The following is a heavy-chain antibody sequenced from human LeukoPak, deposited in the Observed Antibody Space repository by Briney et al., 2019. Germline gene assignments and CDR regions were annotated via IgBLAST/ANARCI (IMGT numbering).Heavy chain of an antibody. CDR3: ARLSIAARPMPKKKTNTFDI. J-gene: IGHJ3*02. CDR2: IKQDGSEK. D-gene: IGHD6-6*01. CDR1: GFPFSTYG. V-gene: IGHV3-7*01. Sequence: GGSLRLSCAASGFPFSTYGMTWVRQAPGKGLEWVANIKQDGSEKYYVDSVKGRFTISRDNAKNSLYLQMNSLRAEDTAVYYCARLSIAARPMPKKKTNTFDIWGQGTMVTVSS.